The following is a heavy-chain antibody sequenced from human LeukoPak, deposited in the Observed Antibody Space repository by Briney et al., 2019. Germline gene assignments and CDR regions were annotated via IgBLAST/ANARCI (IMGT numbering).Heavy chain of an antibody. V-gene: IGHV3-74*01. D-gene: IGHD1-1*01. CDR3: VRDSRTGVDY. Sequence: GGSLRPSCAASGFTSSDYYMHWVRQGPGEGPVWVSRISNEGSTTFYADSVKGRFTISRDNAKNTLYLEMNSLRAEDTAVYYCVRDSRTGVDYWGQGTRVTVSS. CDR2: ISNEGSTT. CDR1: GFTSSDYY. J-gene: IGHJ4*02.